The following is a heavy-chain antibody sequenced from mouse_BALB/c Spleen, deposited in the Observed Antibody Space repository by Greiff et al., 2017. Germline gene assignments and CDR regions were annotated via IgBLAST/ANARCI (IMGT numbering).Heavy chain of an antibody. V-gene: IGHV3-8*02. CDR2: ISYSGST. CDR1: GDSITSGY. Sequence: DVKLVESGPSLVKPSQTLSLTCSVTGDSITSGYWNWIRKFPGNKLEYMGYISYSGSTYYNPSLKSRISITRDTSKNQYYLQLNSVTTEDTATYYCARYYYGNYVFDYWGQGTTLTVSS. D-gene: IGHD2-1*01. J-gene: IGHJ2*01. CDR3: ARYYYGNYVFDY.